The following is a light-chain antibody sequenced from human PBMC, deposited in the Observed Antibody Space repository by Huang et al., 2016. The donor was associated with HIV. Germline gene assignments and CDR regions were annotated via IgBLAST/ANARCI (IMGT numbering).Light chain of an antibody. CDR1: QSVSSN. J-gene: IGKJ3*01. Sequence: EIVLTQSPAILSLSPGERATLSCKASQSVSSNLAWYQQKPGQAPRLLIYVASNRATGIPDRFSGSGSATDFTLRISSLEPEDFAVYYCQQRGDWPRVTFGPGTKVETK. CDR2: VAS. V-gene: IGKV3-11*01. CDR3: QQRGDWPRVT.